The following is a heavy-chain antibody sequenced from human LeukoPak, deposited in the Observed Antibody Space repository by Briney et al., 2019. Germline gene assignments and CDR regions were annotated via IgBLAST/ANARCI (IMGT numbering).Heavy chain of an antibody. J-gene: IGHJ6*03. V-gene: IGHV3-20*04. Sequence: GGSLRLSCAASGFTFDDYGMSCVRQAPGKGLEWVSGINWNVGSTGYAAPVKGRFTISRDNAKTSLYLQMKSLRAEDTALYYCARGGAGLYYYYMDVWGKGTTVTVSS. CDR3: ARGGAGLYYYYMDV. D-gene: IGHD6-19*01. CDR1: GFTFDDYG. CDR2: INWNVGST.